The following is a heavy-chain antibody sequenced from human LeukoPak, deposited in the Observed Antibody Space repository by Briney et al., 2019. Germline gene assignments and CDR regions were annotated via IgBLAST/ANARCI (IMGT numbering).Heavy chain of an antibody. CDR1: GYTFTNYD. D-gene: IGHD3-16*01. Sequence: GASVKVSCTASGYTFTNYDVNWVRQATGQGLEWMGWMNPKSNNRGYAQKFQGRVTITADKSTSTAYMELSSLRSEDTAVYYCARSLDLGGGTYNYWGQGTLVTVSS. CDR2: MNPKSNNR. CDR3: ARSLDLGGGTYNY. J-gene: IGHJ4*02. V-gene: IGHV1-8*01.